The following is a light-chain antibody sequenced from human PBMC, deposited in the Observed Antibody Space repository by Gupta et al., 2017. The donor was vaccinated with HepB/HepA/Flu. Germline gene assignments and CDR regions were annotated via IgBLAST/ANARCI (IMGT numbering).Light chain of an antibody. CDR2: WAS. CDR1: QSVLYSSDNKNY. CDR3: QQYYSSPVT. Sequence: DIVMTQSPDSLAVSLGARATINCKSSQSVLYSSDNKNYLAWYQQKPGQPPKLLIHWASTREFGVPDRFSGSGSGTDFTLTISSLQAEDVAVFYCQQYYSSPVTFGPGTKVDIK. V-gene: IGKV4-1*01. J-gene: IGKJ3*01.